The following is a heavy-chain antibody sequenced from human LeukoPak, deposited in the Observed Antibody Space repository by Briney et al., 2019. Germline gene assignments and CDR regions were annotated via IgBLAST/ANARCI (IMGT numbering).Heavy chain of an antibody. CDR2: ITRSSSAR. Sequence: GGSLRLSCAASGFSFSSYSMNWVRQAPGKGLEWVAYITRSSSARYYADSVKGRFTISRDNAKISLYLQMNSLRAADTAAYYCATQWELHPAFWGQGTLVTVS. J-gene: IGHJ4*02. CDR3: ATQWELHPAF. V-gene: IGHV3-48*01. CDR1: GFSFSSYS. D-gene: IGHD1-26*01.